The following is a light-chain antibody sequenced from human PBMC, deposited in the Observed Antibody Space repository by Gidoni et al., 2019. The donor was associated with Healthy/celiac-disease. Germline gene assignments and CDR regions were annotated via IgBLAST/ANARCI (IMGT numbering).Light chain of an antibody. V-gene: IGKV3-15*01. J-gene: IGKJ1*01. CDR3: QQYNSWPWT. Sequence: ELELPQLPATLSVSPGDRATLPCRASQSVSSNLAWYQQKPGQAPRLLIYGASTRATGIPARFSGSGSGTDFTLTISCLQSEDFAVYYCQQYNSWPWTFXXXTKVEIK. CDR1: QSVSSN. CDR2: GAS.